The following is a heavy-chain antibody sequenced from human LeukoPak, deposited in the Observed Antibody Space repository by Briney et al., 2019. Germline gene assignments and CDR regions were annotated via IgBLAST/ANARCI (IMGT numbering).Heavy chain of an antibody. V-gene: IGHV3-23*01. D-gene: IGHD3-10*01. Sequence: GGSLRLSCAASGFTFSSYAMSWVRQAPGKGLEWVSAISGSGGSTYYADSVKGRFTISRDNSKNTLYLQMNSLRAEDTAVYYCAKVEWVRDYYGSGSYYFDYWGQGTLVTVSS. CDR2: ISGSGGST. CDR1: GFTFSSYA. J-gene: IGHJ4*02. CDR3: AKVEWVRDYYGSGSYYFDY.